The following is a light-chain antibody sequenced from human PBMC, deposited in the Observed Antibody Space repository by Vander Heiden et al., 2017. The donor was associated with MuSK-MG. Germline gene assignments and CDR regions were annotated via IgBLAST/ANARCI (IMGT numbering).Light chain of an antibody. J-gene: IGKJ5*01. V-gene: IGKV1-39*01. CDR3: QQCDSSLIT. Sequence: DIQMTQSPSSLSASVGDRVTITCRASQTISMYLNWYQQKPGNAPKLLIYSASSLQSEVPSRFSGSGSGTDFTLTISGLQPEDSATYYCQQCDSSLITFGQGTRLEIK. CDR1: QTISMY. CDR2: SAS.